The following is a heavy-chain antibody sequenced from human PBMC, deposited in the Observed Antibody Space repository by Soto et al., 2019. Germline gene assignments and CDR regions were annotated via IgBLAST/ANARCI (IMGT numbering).Heavy chain of an antibody. Sequence: SETLSLTCAVYGGSFSGYYWSWIRQPPGKGLEWIGEINHSGSTNYNPSLKSRVTISVDTSKNQFSLKLSSVTAADTAVYYCARLTGDPSDAFDIWGQGTMVTVSS. J-gene: IGHJ3*02. CDR3: ARLTGDPSDAFDI. CDR2: INHSGST. CDR1: GGSFSGYY. D-gene: IGHD7-27*01. V-gene: IGHV4-34*01.